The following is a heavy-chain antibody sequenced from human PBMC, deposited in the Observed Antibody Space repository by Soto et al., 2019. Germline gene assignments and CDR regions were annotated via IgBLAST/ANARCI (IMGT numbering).Heavy chain of an antibody. CDR2: IKHDGSET. D-gene: IGHD4-4*01. V-gene: IGHV3-7*01. CDR1: GFTFSSPW. J-gene: IGHJ4*02. Sequence: EVQLVESGGGLVQPGGSLRLSCAASGFTFSSPWMSWVRQAPGKGLEWVANIKHDGSETYYVDSVKGRFTISRDNAKNSLYLQMHSLRAEDTAVYYCARDDYNWARDYWGQGNLVTVSS. CDR3: ARDDYNWARDY.